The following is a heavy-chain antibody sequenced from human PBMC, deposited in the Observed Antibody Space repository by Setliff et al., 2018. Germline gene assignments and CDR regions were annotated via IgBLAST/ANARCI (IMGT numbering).Heavy chain of an antibody. CDR2: ISGSGGDT. CDR1: GLTFRNFG. D-gene: IGHD2-2*01. CDR3: VTDRERYCSRTSCYAFDN. V-gene: IGHV3-23*01. Sequence: GGSLRLSCVVSGLTFRNFGMTWVRQAPGKGLEWIASISGSGGDTDSADSMKGRFTISRDNSKNTLYLQMNSLRPEDTAIYYCVTDRERYCSRTSCYAFDNWGQGTLVTVSS. J-gene: IGHJ4*02.